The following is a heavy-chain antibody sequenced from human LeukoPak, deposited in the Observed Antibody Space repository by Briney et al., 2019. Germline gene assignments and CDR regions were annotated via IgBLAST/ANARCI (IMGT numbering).Heavy chain of an antibody. CDR3: ARDRYYDYVWGSYRYSPFDY. V-gene: IGHV1-2*02. CDR2: INPNSGGT. Sequence: ASVKVFCKASGYTFTGYYMHWVRQAPGQGVEWMGWINPNSGGTNYAQKFQGRVTMTRDTSISTAYMELSRLRSDDTAVYYCARDRYYDYVWGSYRYSPFDYWGQGTLVTVSS. CDR1: GYTFTGYY. D-gene: IGHD3-16*02. J-gene: IGHJ4*02.